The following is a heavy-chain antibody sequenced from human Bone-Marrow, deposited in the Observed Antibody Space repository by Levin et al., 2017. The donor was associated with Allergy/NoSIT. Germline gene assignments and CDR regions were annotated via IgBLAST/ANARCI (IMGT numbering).Heavy chain of an antibody. CDR2: FKGKTDGGTT. J-gene: IGHJ6*02. CDR1: GFTLNNAW. CDR3: STVRYCTSGVCYARYYYYYGMDV. V-gene: IGHV3-15*07. D-gene: IGHD2-8*01. Sequence: LSLTCAVSGFTLNNAWINWVRQAPGKGLEWVGRFKGKTDGGTTDYAAPVKGRFTISRDDSKNMLYLQMNSLKTEDTDVYYCSTVRYCTSGVCYARYYYYYGMDVWGQGTTVTVSS.